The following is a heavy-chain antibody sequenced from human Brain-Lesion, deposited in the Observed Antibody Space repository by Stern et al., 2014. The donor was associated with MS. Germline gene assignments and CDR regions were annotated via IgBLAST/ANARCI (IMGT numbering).Heavy chain of an antibody. CDR1: GNTFTNRY. Sequence: VQLVESGAEVKKPGSSLKVSCEASGNTFTNRYIHWVRQAPGQALAWISWISRVTGNTNYAQYFKDRFTITLDRSLSTASLHLSCLRSDDKAIYFCAEGGSXXXVXWGQGTLVTVSS. V-gene: IGHV1-45*02. CDR2: ISRVTGNT. J-gene: IGHJ4*02. CDR3: AEGGSXXXVX. D-gene: IGHD3-10*01.